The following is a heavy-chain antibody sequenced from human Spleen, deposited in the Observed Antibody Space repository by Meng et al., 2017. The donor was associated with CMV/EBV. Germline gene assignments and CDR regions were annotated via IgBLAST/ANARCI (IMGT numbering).Heavy chain of an antibody. CDR2: IYHSGST. V-gene: IGHV4-4*02. Sequence: GSLRLSCAVSGGSISSSNWWSWVRQPPGKGLEWIGEIYHSGSTNYNPSLKSRVTISVDKSKNQFSLKLSSVTAADTAVYYCAKSLLKHCIRTTCPFDSWGQGTLVTVSS. CDR1: GGSISSSNW. J-gene: IGHJ4*02. CDR3: AKSLLKHCIRTTCPFDS. D-gene: IGHD2-2*01.